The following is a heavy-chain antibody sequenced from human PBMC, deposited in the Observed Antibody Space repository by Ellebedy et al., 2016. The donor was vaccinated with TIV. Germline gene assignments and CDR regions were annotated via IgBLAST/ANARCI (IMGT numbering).Heavy chain of an antibody. V-gene: IGHV4-39*01. CDR2: IYNSGST. Sequence: MPSETLSLTCTVSGGSLRSSPYYWGWTRQPPGKGLEWIGSIYNSGSTSYNPSLESRATISEDTSQNQFSLKLSSVTAADTAVYYCVRTGHTGAMDVWGQGITVYVSS. CDR1: GGSLRSSPYY. J-gene: IGHJ6*02. D-gene: IGHD3-10*01. CDR3: VRTGHTGAMDV.